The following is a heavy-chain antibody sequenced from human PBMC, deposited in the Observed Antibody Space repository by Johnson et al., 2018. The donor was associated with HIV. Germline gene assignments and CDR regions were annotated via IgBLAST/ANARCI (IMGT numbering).Heavy chain of an antibody. J-gene: IGHJ3*01. Sequence: QVQLVESGGGLVKPGGSLRLSCAASGFIFSDYYMSWIRQAPGKGLEWVSYISSSGSTIYYADSVKGRFIISRDNAKNSLYLQMNSLRAEDTAVYYCATRDPTYRPGAFDLWGRGTMVTVSS. CDR1: GFIFSDYY. D-gene: IGHD1-14*01. CDR3: ATRDPTYRPGAFDL. CDR2: ISSSGSTI. V-gene: IGHV3-11*04.